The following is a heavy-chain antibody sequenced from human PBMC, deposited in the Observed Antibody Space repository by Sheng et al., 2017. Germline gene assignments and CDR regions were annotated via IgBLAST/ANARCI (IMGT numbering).Heavy chain of an antibody. CDR2: INHSGST. D-gene: IGHD2-15*01. Sequence: QVQLQQWGAGLLKPSETLSLTCAVYGGSFSGYYWSWIRQPPGKGLEWIGEINHSGSTNYNPSLKSRVTISVDTSKNQFSLKLSSVTAADTAVYYCATGYCSGGSCYPLFDYWGREPGXRLL. J-gene: IGHJ4*03. V-gene: IGHV4-34*01. CDR1: GGSFSGYY. CDR3: ATGYCSGGSCYPLFDY.